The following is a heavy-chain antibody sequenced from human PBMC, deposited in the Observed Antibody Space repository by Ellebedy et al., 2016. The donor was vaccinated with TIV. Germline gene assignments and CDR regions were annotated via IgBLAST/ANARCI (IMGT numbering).Heavy chain of an antibody. CDR2: IYYSGST. CDR1: GGSISSYY. J-gene: IGHJ2*01. CDR3: ARDRDFDL. V-gene: IGHV4-59*01. Sequence: MPSETLSLTCTVSGGSISSYYWSWIRQPPGKGLEWIGYIYYSGSTNYNPSLKSRVTISVDTSKNQFSLKLSSVTAADTAVYYCARDRDFDLWGRGTLVTVSS.